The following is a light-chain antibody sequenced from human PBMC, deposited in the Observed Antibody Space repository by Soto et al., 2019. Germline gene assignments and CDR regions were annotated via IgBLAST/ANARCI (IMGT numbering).Light chain of an antibody. J-gene: IGLJ2*01. CDR3: CXYAGSSTFV. V-gene: IGLV2-23*01. CDR1: SSDVGSYNL. Sequence: QSVLTQPASVSGSPGQSITISCTGTSSDVGSYNLVSWYQQHPGKAPKLMIYEGSKRPSGVSNRFSGSKSGNTASLTISGXXXXXXXXXXCCXYAGSSTFVFGGGTKLTVL. CDR2: EGS.